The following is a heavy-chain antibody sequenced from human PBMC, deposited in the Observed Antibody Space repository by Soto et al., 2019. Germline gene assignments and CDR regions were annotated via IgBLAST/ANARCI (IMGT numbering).Heavy chain of an antibody. J-gene: IGHJ6*02. CDR1: GFTFSSYA. D-gene: IGHD4-4*01. V-gene: IGHV3-30-3*01. CDR2: ISYDGSNK. Sequence: QVQLVESGGGVVQPGRSLRLSCAASGFTFSSYAMHWVRQAPGKGLEWVAVISYDGSNKYYADSVKGRFTISRDNSKNTLYLQINSLRAEDTAVYYCARAVTSVYYYGMDVWGQGTTVTVSS. CDR3: ARAVTSVYYYGMDV.